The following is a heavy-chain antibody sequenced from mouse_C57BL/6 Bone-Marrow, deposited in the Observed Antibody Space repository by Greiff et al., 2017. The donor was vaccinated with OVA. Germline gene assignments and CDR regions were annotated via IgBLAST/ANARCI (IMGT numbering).Heavy chain of an antibody. V-gene: IGHV5-12*01. Sequence: DVKLVESGGGLVQPGGSLKLSCAASGFTFSDYYMYWVRQTPEKRLEWVAYISNGGGSTYYPDTVKGRFTISRDNAKNTLYLQMSRLKSEDTAMYYCARRGLYSNFAWFAYWGQGTLVTVSA. CDR2: ISNGGGST. CDR1: GFTFSDYY. D-gene: IGHD2-5*01. CDR3: ARRGLYSNFAWFAY. J-gene: IGHJ3*01.